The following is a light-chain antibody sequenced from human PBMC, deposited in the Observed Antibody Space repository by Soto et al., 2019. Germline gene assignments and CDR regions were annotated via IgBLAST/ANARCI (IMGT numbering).Light chain of an antibody. CDR1: NIGSES. V-gene: IGLV3-21*04. CDR3: QVWDSSSDHVV. Sequence: SYVLTQPPSVSVAPGKTARITCGGNNIGSESVHWYQQKPGQAPVLVIYYDTNRPSGIPERFSGSNSGNTATLTINRVEAGDEADYYCQVWDSSSDHVVFGGGTQLTVL. CDR2: YDT. J-gene: IGLJ2*01.